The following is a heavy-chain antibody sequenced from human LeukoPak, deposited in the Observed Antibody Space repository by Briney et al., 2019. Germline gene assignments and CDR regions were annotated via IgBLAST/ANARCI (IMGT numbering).Heavy chain of an antibody. CDR1: VYTFTIYG. J-gene: IGHJ4*02. D-gene: IGHD2-15*01. CDR2: ISGYNGNT. V-gene: IGHV1-18*01. CDR3: AREKVVTGYYFDY. Sequence: GASVTVSYKSSVYTFTIYGISWVGQAPGQGREWMGWISGYNGNTNYAQRLQGRVTITTAPSTSTAYMELRSLRSDDTAVYYCAREKVVTGYYFDYWGQGTLVTVSS.